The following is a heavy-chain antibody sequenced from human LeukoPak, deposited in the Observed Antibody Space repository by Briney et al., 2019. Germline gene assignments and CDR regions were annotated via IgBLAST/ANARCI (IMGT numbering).Heavy chain of an antibody. CDR1: GYSISSGYY. V-gene: IGHV4-38-2*02. Sequence: PSETLSLTCTVSGYSISSGYYWGWIRQSPGKGLEWIGSIYHSGSIYYNPSLKSRVTILVDTSKNQFSLSLSSVTAADTAVYYCARSRAIASGYDAFDYWGQGTLITVSS. CDR3: ARSRAIASGYDAFDY. J-gene: IGHJ4*02. D-gene: IGHD3-22*01. CDR2: IYHSGSI.